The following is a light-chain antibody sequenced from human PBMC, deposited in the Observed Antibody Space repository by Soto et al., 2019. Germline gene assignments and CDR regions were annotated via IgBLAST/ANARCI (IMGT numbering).Light chain of an antibody. CDR2: EGG. Sequence: QSVLTQPASVSGSPGQSITISCTGTSNDVGSYNLVSWYQQHPGKAPKLMIYEGGKRPSGVSDRFSGSKSGNTASLTISGLQAEDEADYYCCTYAGGTTWVFGGGTKLTVL. V-gene: IGLV2-23*01. CDR3: CTYAGGTTWV. CDR1: SNDVGSYNL. J-gene: IGLJ3*02.